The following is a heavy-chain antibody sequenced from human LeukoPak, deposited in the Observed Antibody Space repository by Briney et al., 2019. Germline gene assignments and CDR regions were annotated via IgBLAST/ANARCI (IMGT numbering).Heavy chain of an antibody. CDR2: ISGSGGST. D-gene: IGHD6-13*01. CDR1: GFTFNSYA. CDR3: AKAQDPIAAAGTSPFDY. J-gene: IGHJ4*02. V-gene: IGHV3-23*01. Sequence: GGSLRLSCAASGFTFNSYAMSWVRQAPGKGLEWVSAISGSGGSTFYADSVKGRFTISRDNSKNTLSLQMNSLRAEDTAVYYCAKAQDPIAAAGTSPFDYWGQGTLVTVSS.